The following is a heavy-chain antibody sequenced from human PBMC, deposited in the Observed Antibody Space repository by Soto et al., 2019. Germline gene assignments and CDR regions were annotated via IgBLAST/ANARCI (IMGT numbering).Heavy chain of an antibody. J-gene: IGHJ6*02. CDR1: GYSVSSSDYY. Sequence: SGTLSLTCSVSGYSVSSSDYYWAWIRQPPGKGLEWIGSMFYSGLTYYNPSLKSRVTLSVDTSKNQCSVRLNSVTAADTAVYYCAPLTVSLSGPYGIHVWGQGTTVTVSS. CDR2: MFYSGLT. D-gene: IGHD2-15*01. CDR3: APLTVSLSGPYGIHV. V-gene: IGHV4-39*01.